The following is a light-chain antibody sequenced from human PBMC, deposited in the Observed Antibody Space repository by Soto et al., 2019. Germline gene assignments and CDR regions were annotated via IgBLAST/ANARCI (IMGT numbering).Light chain of an antibody. Sequence: QSALTQPASVSGSPGQSITISCTGTSSDIRDYNYVSWYQQLPGNAPKLIMYEVSNRPSGISNRFSGSKSGNTASLTISGLQAEDEADYYCSSKSPDFFGTGTKLTVL. V-gene: IGLV2-14*01. CDR2: EVS. J-gene: IGLJ1*01. CDR3: SSKSPDF. CDR1: SSDIRDYNY.